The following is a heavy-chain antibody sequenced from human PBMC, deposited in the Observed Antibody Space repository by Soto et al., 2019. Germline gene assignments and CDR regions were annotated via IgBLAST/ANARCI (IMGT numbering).Heavy chain of an antibody. Sequence: GGSLRLSCAASGFIFSSYGMHWVRQAPGKGLEWVAVIWFDGSDKYYADSVKGRFTVSRDNSKNTLCLQMNSLRAEDTAVYYCARDPEWEPKDHDAFDIWGQGTMVTVS. CDR1: GFIFSSYG. D-gene: IGHD1-26*01. CDR3: ARDPEWEPKDHDAFDI. V-gene: IGHV3-33*08. J-gene: IGHJ3*02. CDR2: IWFDGSDK.